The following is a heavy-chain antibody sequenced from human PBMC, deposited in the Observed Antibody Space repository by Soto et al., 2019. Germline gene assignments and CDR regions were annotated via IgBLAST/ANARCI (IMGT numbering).Heavy chain of an antibody. CDR3: TRDQNDRREGCYDQFGFDI. CDR2: ISSSSSYI. D-gene: IGHD2-2*01. CDR1: AFTFSTYT. J-gene: IGHJ3*02. Sequence: EVQLVESGGGLVKPGGSLRLSCTASAFTFSTYTMHWVRQAPGKGLECVSAISSSSSYIYYADSLKGRFTISRDNAKNSLYLQKNSLRGEDTAVYYCTRDQNDRREGCYDQFGFDIWGQGTMVTVSS. V-gene: IGHV3-21*01.